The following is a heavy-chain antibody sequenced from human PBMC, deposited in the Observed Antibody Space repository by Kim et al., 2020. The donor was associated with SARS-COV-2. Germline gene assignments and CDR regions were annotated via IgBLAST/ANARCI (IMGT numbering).Heavy chain of an antibody. CDR3: ARTGVVAFDI. CDR2: ISSSSSTI. V-gene: IGHV3-48*04. Sequence: GGSLRLSCAASGFTFSSYSMNWVRQAPGKGLEWVSYISSSSSTIYYADSVKGRFTIPRDNAKNSVYLQMNSLRAEDTAVYYCARTGVVAFDIWGQGTMVT. J-gene: IGHJ3*02. D-gene: IGHD7-27*01. CDR1: GFTFSSYS.